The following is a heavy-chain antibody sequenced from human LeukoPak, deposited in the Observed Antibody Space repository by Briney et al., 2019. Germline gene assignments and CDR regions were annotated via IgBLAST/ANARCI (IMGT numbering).Heavy chain of an antibody. V-gene: IGHV3-33*06. CDR3: AKGLKYCSGGSCSLYMDV. CDR1: GFAFSAYD. D-gene: IGHD2-15*01. J-gene: IGHJ6*03. CDR2: LWDDGSRK. Sequence: GGSLRLSCAASGFAFSAYDMHWVRQAPGKGLEWVAVLWDDGSRKYSADSVRGRFTISRDNSKNTLYLRMNSLRAEDTAVYYCAKGLKYCSGGSCSLYMDVWGKGTTVTVSS.